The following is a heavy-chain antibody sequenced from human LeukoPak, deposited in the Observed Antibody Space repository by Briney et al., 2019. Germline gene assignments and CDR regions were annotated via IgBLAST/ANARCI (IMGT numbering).Heavy chain of an antibody. Sequence: GGSLRPSCAASGFTFSSYAMSWVRQAPGQGLEWVSAISGSGGSTYYADSVKGRFTISRDNSKNTLYLQMNSLRAEDTAVYYCAKVSLRGWHHDYWGQGTLVTVSS. CDR3: AKVSLRGWHHDY. CDR1: GFTFSSYA. J-gene: IGHJ4*02. CDR2: ISGSGGST. D-gene: IGHD6-19*01. V-gene: IGHV3-23*01.